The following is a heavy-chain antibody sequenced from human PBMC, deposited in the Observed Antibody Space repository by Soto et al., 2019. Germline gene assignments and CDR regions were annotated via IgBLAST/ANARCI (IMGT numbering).Heavy chain of an antibody. D-gene: IGHD3-10*01. Sequence: QVQLQESGPGLVKPSQTLSLTCTVSGGSISSGDDYWSLIRQPPGKGLERIGYIYYSGSTYYNPYLKSRVTISVDTSKNQFSLKLSSVTAADTAVYYCARAEVFDLRMVRGVTHFDYWGQGTLVTVSS. CDR2: IYYSGST. CDR1: GGSISSGDDY. CDR3: ARAEVFDLRMVRGVTHFDY. V-gene: IGHV4-30-4*01. J-gene: IGHJ4*02.